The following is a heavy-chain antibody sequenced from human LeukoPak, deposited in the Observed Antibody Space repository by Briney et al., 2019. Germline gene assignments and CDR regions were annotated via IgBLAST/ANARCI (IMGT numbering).Heavy chain of an antibody. V-gene: IGHV3-73*01. CDR2: IRSKANTYAT. D-gene: IGHD7-27*01. CDR1: GFTFSGSA. CDR3: TRPRSQIVTGDSSLGFDP. J-gene: IGHJ5*02. Sequence: GGSLRLSCAASGFTFSGSAMHWAGQASGKGLEWVGRIRSKANTYATAYAASVKGRFTIFRDDSKNTAYLQMNSLKAEDTAVYYCTRPRSQIVTGDSSLGFDPWGQGTLVTVSS.